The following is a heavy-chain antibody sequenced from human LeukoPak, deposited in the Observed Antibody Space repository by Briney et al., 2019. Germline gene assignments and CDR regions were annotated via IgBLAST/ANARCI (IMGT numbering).Heavy chain of an antibody. CDR1: GGTFSSYT. CDR2: IIPILGIA. Sequence: SVKVSCKASGGTFSSYTISWVRQAPGQGLEWMGRIIPILGIANYAQKSQGRVTITADKSTSTAYMELSSLRSEDTAVYYCAGSLGYCSSTSCSDAFDIWGQGTMVTVSS. V-gene: IGHV1-69*02. J-gene: IGHJ3*02. CDR3: AGSLGYCSSTSCSDAFDI. D-gene: IGHD2-2*01.